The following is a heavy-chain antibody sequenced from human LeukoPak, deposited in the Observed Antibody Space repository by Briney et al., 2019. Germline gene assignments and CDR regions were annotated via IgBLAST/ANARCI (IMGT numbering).Heavy chain of an antibody. CDR2: FDPEDGET. CDR1: GYTLTELS. V-gene: IGHV1-24*01. Sequence: ASVKVSCKVSGYTLTELSMHWVRQAPGKGLEWMEGFDPEDGETIYAQKFQGRVTMTEDTSTDTAYMELSSLRSEDTAVYYCATVPGNYYYYGMDVWGQGTTVTVSS. J-gene: IGHJ6*02. CDR3: ATVPGNYYYYGMDV.